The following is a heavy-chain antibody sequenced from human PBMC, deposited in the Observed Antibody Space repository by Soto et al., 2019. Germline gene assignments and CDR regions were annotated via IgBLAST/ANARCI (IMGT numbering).Heavy chain of an antibody. V-gene: IGHV4-39*01. CDR1: GGSISSSSYY. D-gene: IGHD6-6*01. CDR3: ARQGVSRIAARRAFDY. J-gene: IGHJ4*02. CDR2: IYYSGST. Sequence: SETLSLTCTVSGGSISSSSYYWGWIRQPPGKGLELIGSIYYSGSTYYNPSLKSRVTISVDTSKNQFSLKLSSVTAADTAVYYCARQGVSRIAARRAFDYWGQGTLVTVSS.